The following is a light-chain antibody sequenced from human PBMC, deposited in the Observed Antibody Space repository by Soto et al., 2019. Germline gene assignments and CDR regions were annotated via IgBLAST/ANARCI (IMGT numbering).Light chain of an antibody. CDR1: QTITNY. CDR3: QQTYNTPRT. J-gene: IGKJ1*01. CDR2: AAS. V-gene: IGKV1-39*01. Sequence: DIQMTQSPSSLSASVGDRVSITCRASQTITNYLIWYQQKPGKAPKLLVYAASSLQSGVPSRFSGSGSGTEFTLTISSLQPEDFATYYCQQTYNTPRTFGQGTKVDIK.